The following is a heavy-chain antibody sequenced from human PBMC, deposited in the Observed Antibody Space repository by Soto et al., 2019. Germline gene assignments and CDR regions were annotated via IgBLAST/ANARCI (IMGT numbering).Heavy chain of an antibody. Sequence: PGGSLRLSCAASGFTFSSYAMSWVRQAPGKGLEWVSAISGSGGSTYYADSVKGRFTISRDNSKNTLYLQMNSLRAEDTAVYYCAKDPAWELGEDYFDYWGQGTLVTVSS. D-gene: IGHD1-26*01. CDR1: GFTFSSYA. CDR3: AKDPAWELGEDYFDY. J-gene: IGHJ4*02. CDR2: ISGSGGST. V-gene: IGHV3-23*01.